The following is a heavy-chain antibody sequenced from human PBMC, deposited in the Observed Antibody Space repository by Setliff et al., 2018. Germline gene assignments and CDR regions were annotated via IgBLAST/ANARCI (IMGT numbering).Heavy chain of an antibody. J-gene: IGHJ6*02. Sequence: ASVKVSCKASGYIFTGYYMHWVRQAPGQGLEWMGRISPHTGGTNSAQKFQGRVTMTRDTSVSTVYMGLNSLRSDDTAGYYCLRLYYYYVWGSYRLYYYYGMDVWGQGTTVTVSS. CDR2: ISPHTGGT. D-gene: IGHD3-16*02. CDR1: GYIFTGYY. CDR3: LRLYYYYVWGSYRLYYYYGMDV. V-gene: IGHV1-2*06.